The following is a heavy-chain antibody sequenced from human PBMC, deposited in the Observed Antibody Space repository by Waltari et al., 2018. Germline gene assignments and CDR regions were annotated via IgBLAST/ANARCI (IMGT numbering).Heavy chain of an antibody. V-gene: IGHV3-30*02. CDR2: IRYDGRYK. CDR1: GFTFSSYG. J-gene: IGHJ4*02. D-gene: IGHD1-26*01. CDR3: AKDIVGATNY. Sequence: QVQLVESGGGVVQPGGSLRLSCAASGFTFSSYGMHWVRQAPGKGLGWVGIIRYDGRYKYDAESVKGRFTISRDNFKDTLYLQMDRLRAEETGVYYCAKDIVGATNYWGQGTLVTVSS.